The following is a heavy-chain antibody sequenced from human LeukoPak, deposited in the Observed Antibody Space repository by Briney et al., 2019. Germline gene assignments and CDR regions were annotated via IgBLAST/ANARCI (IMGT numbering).Heavy chain of an antibody. V-gene: IGHV4-59*01. J-gene: IGHJ1*01. CDR1: GGSISSYY. CDR3: ARADLYDSSGFLLPPAEYFQH. Sequence: SETLSLTCTISGGSISSYYWSWIRQPPGKGLKWIGYIYYSGSTNYNPSLKSRVTISVDTSKNQFSLKLSSVTAADTAVFYCARADLYDSSGFLLPPAEYFQHWGQGTLVTVSS. D-gene: IGHD3-22*01. CDR2: IYYSGST.